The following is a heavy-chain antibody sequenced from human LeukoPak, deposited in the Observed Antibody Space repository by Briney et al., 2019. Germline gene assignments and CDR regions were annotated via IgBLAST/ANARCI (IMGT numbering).Heavy chain of an antibody. CDR2: IYYSGST. CDR3: ARLAYCSGGSCHHDY. J-gene: IGHJ4*02. V-gene: IGHV4-39*01. CDR1: GGSISSNTYF. Sequence: SETLSLTCTVSGGSISSNTYFWAWIRQPPGKGLEWIGTIYYSGSTYYNPSLHSRVTISVDTSKNQFSLKVTSVTAADTAVYYCARLAYCSGGSCHHDYWGQGTLVTVSS. D-gene: IGHD2-15*01.